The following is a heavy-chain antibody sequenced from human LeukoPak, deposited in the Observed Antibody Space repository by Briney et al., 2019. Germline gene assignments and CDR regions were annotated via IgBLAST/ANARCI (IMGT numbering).Heavy chain of an antibody. CDR1: GGSISSGGYS. Sequence: SETLSLTCAVSGGSISSGGYSWSWIRQPPGKGLEWIGYIYHSGSTYYNPSLKSRVTISVDRSKNQFSLKLSSVTAADTAVYYCARHSSELRFLEWLPFPLFDYWGQGTLVTVSS. CDR2: IYHSGST. V-gene: IGHV4-30-2*01. J-gene: IGHJ4*02. D-gene: IGHD3-3*01. CDR3: ARHSSELRFLEWLPFPLFDY.